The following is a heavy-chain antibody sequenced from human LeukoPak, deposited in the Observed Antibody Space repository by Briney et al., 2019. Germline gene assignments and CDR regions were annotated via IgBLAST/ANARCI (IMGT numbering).Heavy chain of an antibody. J-gene: IGHJ4*02. V-gene: IGHV3-53*01. Sequence: GGSLRLSCAASGFTFSSYGMSWVRQAPGKGLEWVSVIYKDGSTYYADSVKGRFTISRDNSKNTVYLQMNSLRAEDTAVYYCARGYCSGRSCYMWYSDYWGQGTLVTVSS. CDR2: IYKDGST. D-gene: IGHD2-15*01. CDR1: GFTFSSYG. CDR3: ARGYCSGRSCYMWYSDY.